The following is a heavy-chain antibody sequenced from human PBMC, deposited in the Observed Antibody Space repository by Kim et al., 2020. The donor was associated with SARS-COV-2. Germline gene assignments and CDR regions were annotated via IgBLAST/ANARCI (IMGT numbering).Heavy chain of an antibody. J-gene: IGHJ4*02. Sequence: SETLSLTCTVSGGSISSYYWSWIRQPPGKGLEWIGYIYYSGSTNYNPSLKSRVTISVDTSKNQFSLKLSSVTAADTAVYYCARGVAPEVTPYLEFDYWGQGTLVTVSS. D-gene: IGHD2-21*02. CDR1: GGSISSYY. V-gene: IGHV4-59*13. CDR2: IYYSGST. CDR3: ARGVAPEVTPYLEFDY.